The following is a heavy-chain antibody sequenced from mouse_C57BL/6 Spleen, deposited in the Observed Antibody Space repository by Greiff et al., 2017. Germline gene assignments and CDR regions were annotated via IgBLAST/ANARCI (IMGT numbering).Heavy chain of an antibody. V-gene: IGHV1-55*01. CDR3: ARERGTTPHCDY. CDR2: IYPGSGST. D-gene: IGHD5-5*01. J-gene: IGHJ2*01. CDR1: GYTFTSYW. Sequence: QVQLQQPGAELVKPGASVKMSCKASGYTFTSYWITWVKQRPGQGLEWIGDIYPGSGSTNYNEKFKSKATLTVDTSSSTAYMQLSSLTSEDSAVYYCARERGTTPHCDYWGQGTTLTVSS.